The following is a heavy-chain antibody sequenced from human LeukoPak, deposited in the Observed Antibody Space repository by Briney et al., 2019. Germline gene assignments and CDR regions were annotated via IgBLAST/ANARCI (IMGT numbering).Heavy chain of an antibody. Sequence: GGSLRLSCAVSGITLSNYGMSWVRQAPGKGLEWVAGISDSGGRTNYADSVKGRFTISRDNSKNTLYLQMNSLRAEDTAVYYCAKDRLYYYDSSGYFDYWGQGTLVTVSS. D-gene: IGHD3-22*01. CDR2: ISDSGGRT. V-gene: IGHV3-23*01. CDR3: AKDRLYYYDSSGYFDY. CDR1: GITLSNYG. J-gene: IGHJ4*02.